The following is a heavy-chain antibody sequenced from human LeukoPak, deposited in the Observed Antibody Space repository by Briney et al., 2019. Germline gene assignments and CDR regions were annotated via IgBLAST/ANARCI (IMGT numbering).Heavy chain of an antibody. D-gene: IGHD6-13*01. CDR1: GYTFTSFG. CDR2: INSNSADT. CDR3: ARIGISARGTNFHH. J-gene: IGHJ1*01. V-gene: IGHV1-2*02. Sequence: GASVKVSCKASGYTFTSFGINWVRQAPGQGLEWMGWINSNSADTNYAQNFQGRVTMTRDTSISTAYMELSRLRSDDTALYYCARIGISARGTNFHHWGQGTLVTVSS.